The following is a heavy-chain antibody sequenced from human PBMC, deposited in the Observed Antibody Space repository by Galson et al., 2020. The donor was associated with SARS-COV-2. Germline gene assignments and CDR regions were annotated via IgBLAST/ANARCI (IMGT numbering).Heavy chain of an antibody. J-gene: IGHJ5*02. CDR2: IYYSGST. CDR1: GGSISSGGYY. CDR3: ARGGYYYDSSPPGWFDP. V-gene: IGHV4-31*03. Sequence: SETLSLTCTVSGGSISSGGYYWSWIRQHPGKGLEWIGYIYYSGSTYYNPSLKSRVTISVDTSKNQFSLKLSSVTAADTAVYYCARGGYYYDSSPPGWFDPWGQGTLVTVSS. D-gene: IGHD3-22*01.